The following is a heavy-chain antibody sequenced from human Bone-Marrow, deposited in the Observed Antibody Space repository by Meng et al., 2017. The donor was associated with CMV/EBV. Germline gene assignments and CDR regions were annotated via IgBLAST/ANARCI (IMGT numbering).Heavy chain of an antibody. CDR1: GFTFSSYA. Sequence: GGSLRLSCTASGFTFSSYAMSWVRQAPGKGLEWVSAISGSGGSTYYADSVKGRFTISRDNSKNTLYQQMNSLRAEDTAVYYCAKVTGFLEWPLGDYYYYYGMDVWGQGTTVTVSS. J-gene: IGHJ6*02. CDR3: AKVTGFLEWPLGDYYYYYGMDV. CDR2: ISGSGGST. V-gene: IGHV3-23*01. D-gene: IGHD3-3*01.